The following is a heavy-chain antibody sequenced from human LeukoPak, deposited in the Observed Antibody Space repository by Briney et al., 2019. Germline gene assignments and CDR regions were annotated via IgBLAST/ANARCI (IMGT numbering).Heavy chain of an antibody. D-gene: IGHD2-2*02. Sequence: SETLSLTCTVSGGSISSYYWSWIRQPAGKGLEWFGHICSRGNTNCNPPLKSRVTISVDTSKNQFSLKLSSVTAADTAVYYCARGRCSSTSCYRFGSLYYYYGMDVWGQGTTITVSS. CDR1: GGSISSYY. V-gene: IGHV4-4*07. J-gene: IGHJ6*02. CDR2: ICSRGNT. CDR3: ARGRCSSTSCYRFGSLYYYYGMDV.